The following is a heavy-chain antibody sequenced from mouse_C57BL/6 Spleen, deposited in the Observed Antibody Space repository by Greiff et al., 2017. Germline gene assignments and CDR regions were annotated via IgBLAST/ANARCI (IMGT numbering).Heavy chain of an antibody. CDR1: GYTFTDYY. CDR2: INPYNGGT. V-gene: IGHV1-19*01. J-gene: IGHJ4*01. D-gene: IGHD2-4*01. Sequence: VQLQQSGPVLVKPGASVKMSCKASGYTFTDYYMNWVKQSHGKSLEWIGVINPYNGGTSYNQKFKSKATLTVDKPSSTAYMQLSSLTSEDSAVYYCARWGNYGYAMDYWGQGTSVTVSS. CDR3: ARWGNYGYAMDY.